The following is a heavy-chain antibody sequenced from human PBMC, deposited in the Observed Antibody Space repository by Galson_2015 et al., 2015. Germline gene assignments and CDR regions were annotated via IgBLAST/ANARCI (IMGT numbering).Heavy chain of an antibody. CDR1: GFTFDDYG. D-gene: IGHD3-10*01. V-gene: IGHV3-20*01. Sequence: SLRLSCAASGFTFDDYGMSWVRQAPGKGLEWVSGINWNGGSTGYADSVKGRFTISRDNAKNSLYLQMNSLRAEDTALYHCRLLWFGKPFMDVWGKGTTVTVSS. CDR3: RLLWFGKPFMDV. CDR2: INWNGGST. J-gene: IGHJ6*03.